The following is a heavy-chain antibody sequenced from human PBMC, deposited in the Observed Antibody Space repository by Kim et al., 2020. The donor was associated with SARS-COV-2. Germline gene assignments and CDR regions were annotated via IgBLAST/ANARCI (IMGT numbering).Heavy chain of an antibody. J-gene: IGHJ4*02. CDR3: AGYCSSTSCYEYFDY. V-gene: IGHV3-11*06. CDR1: GFTFSDYY. Sequence: GGSLRLSCAASGFTFSDYYMSWIRQAPGKELEWVSYISSSSSYTNYADSVKGRFTISRDNAKNSLYLQMNSLRAEDTAVYYCAGYCSSTSCYEYFDYWGQGTLVTVSS. D-gene: IGHD2-2*01. CDR2: ISSSSSYT.